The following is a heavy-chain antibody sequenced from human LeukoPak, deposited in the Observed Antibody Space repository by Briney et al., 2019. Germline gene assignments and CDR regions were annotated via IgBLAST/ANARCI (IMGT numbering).Heavy chain of an antibody. CDR3: ARHKTVTYDVFDL. D-gene: IGHD3-3*01. J-gene: IGHJ3*01. CDR1: AGSIFSSKW. V-gene: IGHV4-4*02. Sequence: PSETLSLTCSVSAGSIFSSKWWSWVRQSPVKGLEWIGEIYLYGTTNYNPSLTSRVIMSVDRSRHQFSLKLTSVTAADTAVYYCARHKTVTYDVFDLWGRGTMVTVSS. CDR2: IYLYGTT.